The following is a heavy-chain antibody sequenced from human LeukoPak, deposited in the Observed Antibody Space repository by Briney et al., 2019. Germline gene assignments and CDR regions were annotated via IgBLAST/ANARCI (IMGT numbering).Heavy chain of an antibody. CDR2: ITSSGSAT. J-gene: IGHJ4*02. CDR1: GFTFSKNA. CDR3: ARGVDVWGNYRQYYFDY. V-gene: IGHV3-23*01. Sequence: GGSLRLSCAASGFTFSKNAMSWVRQAPGKGLEWVSSITSSGSATCYADSVKGRFTISRDNSKNTLYLQMNGLRAEDTAVYYCARGVDVWGNYRQYYFDYWGQETLSPSPQ. D-gene: IGHD3-16*02.